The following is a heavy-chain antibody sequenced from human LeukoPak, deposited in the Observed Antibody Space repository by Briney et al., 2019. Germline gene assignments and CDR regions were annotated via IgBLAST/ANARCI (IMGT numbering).Heavy chain of an antibody. Sequence: GGSLRLSCVSSGFTFSNYWMKWVRQAPGKGLEWVASINEDGSGKFSVGSVKDRITISRDNTRNSLDLQINSLTVEDPAIYYCARDDGDVWGTGTTVTVSS. CDR2: INEDGSGK. CDR1: GFTFSNYW. V-gene: IGHV3-7*01. J-gene: IGHJ6*04. CDR3: ARDDGDV.